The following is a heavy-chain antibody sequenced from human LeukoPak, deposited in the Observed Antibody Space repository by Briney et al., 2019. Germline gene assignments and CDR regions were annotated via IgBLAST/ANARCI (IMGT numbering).Heavy chain of an antibody. CDR1: GFTFSNYN. Sequence: PGGSLRLSCAASGFTFSNYNINWVRQAPGKGLEWVSYISSSSSTIYYADSVKGRFTISRDNSKNTLYLQMNSLRAEDTAVYYCAKYGPMIVVVFDYWGQGTLVTVSS. CDR2: ISSSSSTI. V-gene: IGHV3-48*01. D-gene: IGHD3-22*01. J-gene: IGHJ4*02. CDR3: AKYGPMIVVVFDY.